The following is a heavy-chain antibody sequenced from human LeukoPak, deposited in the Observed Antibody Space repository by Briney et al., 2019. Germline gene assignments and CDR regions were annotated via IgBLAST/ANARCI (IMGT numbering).Heavy chain of an antibody. D-gene: IGHD2-8*01. CDR1: GFTFSDYY. Sequence: GGSLRLSCAASGFTFSDYYMSWIRQAPGKGLEWVSYISSSGSTIYYADSVKGRFTISRDNAKNSLYLQMNSLRAEETAVYYGARWYAYYYCMDFWGQGTTVTVSS. CDR3: ARWYAYYYCMDF. J-gene: IGHJ6*02. V-gene: IGHV3-11*01. CDR2: ISSSGSTI.